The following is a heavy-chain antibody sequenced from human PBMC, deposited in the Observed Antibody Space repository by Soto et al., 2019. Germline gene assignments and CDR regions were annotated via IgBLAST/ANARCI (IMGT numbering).Heavy chain of an antibody. Sequence: QVQLVQSGAEVKKPGASVKVSCKASGYTFTSYGISWVRQAPGQGLEWMGWISAYNGNTNYAQKLQGRVTMTTDTSTSKAYMELRSLRSDDTAVYYCALRGYSSGWYGDNWFDPWGQGTLVTVSS. D-gene: IGHD6-19*01. CDR1: GYTFTSYG. CDR2: ISAYNGNT. J-gene: IGHJ5*02. CDR3: ALRGYSSGWYGDNWFDP. V-gene: IGHV1-18*01.